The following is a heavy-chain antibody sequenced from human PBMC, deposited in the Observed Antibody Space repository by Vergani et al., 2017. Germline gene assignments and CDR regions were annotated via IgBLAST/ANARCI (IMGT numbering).Heavy chain of an antibody. CDR2: ISGDGGST. CDR1: GFTFDDYA. CDR3: AKDIGDCSGGSCYSASLGY. V-gene: IGHV3-43*02. Sequence: EVQLVESGGGVVQPGGSLRLSCAASGFTFDDYAMHWVRQAPGKGLEWVSLISGDGGSTYYADSVKGRFTISRDNSKNSLYLQMNSLRTEDTALYYCAKDIGDCSGGSCYSASLGYWGQGTLVTVSS. D-gene: IGHD2-15*01. J-gene: IGHJ4*02.